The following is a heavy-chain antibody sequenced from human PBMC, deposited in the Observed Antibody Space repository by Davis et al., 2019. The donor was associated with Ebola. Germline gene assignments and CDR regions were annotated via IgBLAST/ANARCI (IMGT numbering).Heavy chain of an antibody. Sequence: SETLSLTCTVSGGSISSSSYYWGWIRQPPGKGLEWIGSIYYSGSTYYNPSLKSRVTISVDTSKNQFSLKLSSVTAADTAVYYCARDRMAYYYDSSGYYSSRVFDYWGQGTLITVSS. D-gene: IGHD3-22*01. CDR2: IYYSGST. J-gene: IGHJ4*02. V-gene: IGHV4-39*07. CDR1: GGSISSSSYY. CDR3: ARDRMAYYYDSSGYYSSRVFDY.